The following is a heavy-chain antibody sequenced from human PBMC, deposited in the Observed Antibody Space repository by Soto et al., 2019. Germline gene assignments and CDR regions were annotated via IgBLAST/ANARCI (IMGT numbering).Heavy chain of an antibody. Sequence: QVQLQESGPGLVKPSETLSLTCTVSGGSVSSGSYYWSWIRQPPGKGLEWIGYIYYSGSTNYNPSLNSRVTMSVDMSKNQCSLKLSSVTAADTAVYFCARRYCSGESCYFDYWGQGTLVTVSS. D-gene: IGHD2-15*01. V-gene: IGHV4-61*01. CDR2: IYYSGST. J-gene: IGHJ4*02. CDR1: GGSVSSGSYY. CDR3: ARRYCSGESCYFDY.